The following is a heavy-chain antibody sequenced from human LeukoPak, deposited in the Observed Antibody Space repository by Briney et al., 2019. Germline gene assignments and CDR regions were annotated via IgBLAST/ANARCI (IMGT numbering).Heavy chain of an antibody. D-gene: IGHD4-11*01. CDR1: GFTFSSYG. J-gene: IGHJ4*02. Sequence: GGSLRLSCAASGFTFSSYGMTWVRQAPGKGLEWVSYISSTSSTIYYADSVKGRLTISRDNAKNSLYLQMNSLRAEDTAVYYCARAHPGDYSDFQFDYWGQGTLVTVSS. CDR2: ISSTSSTI. CDR3: ARAHPGDYSDFQFDY. V-gene: IGHV3-48*01.